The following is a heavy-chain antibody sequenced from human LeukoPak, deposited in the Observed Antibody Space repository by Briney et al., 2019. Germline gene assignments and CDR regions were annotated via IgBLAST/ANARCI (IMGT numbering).Heavy chain of an antibody. V-gene: IGHV3-21*01. D-gene: IGHD2-15*01. Sequence: GWSLRLSCAASGFTFSSYSMNWVRQAPGKGLEWVSSISSSSSYIYYADSVKGRFTISRDNAKNSLYLQMNSLRAEDTAVYYCARGVGSLGYFDYWGQGTLVTVSS. CDR3: ARGVGSLGYFDY. CDR2: ISSSSSYI. J-gene: IGHJ4*02. CDR1: GFTFSSYS.